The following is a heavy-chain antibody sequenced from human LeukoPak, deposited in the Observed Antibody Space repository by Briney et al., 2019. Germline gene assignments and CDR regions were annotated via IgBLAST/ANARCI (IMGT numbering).Heavy chain of an antibody. J-gene: IGHJ6*03. CDR3: ARDLAASYYMDV. Sequence: GGSLRLSCAASGFTFSDYYMSWIRQAPGKGLEWVSYISSSGSTTSYADSVKGRFTISRDNAKNSLYLQMNSLRAEDTAVYYCARDLAASYYMDVWGKGTTVTVFS. CDR2: ISSSGSTT. V-gene: IGHV3-11*01. D-gene: IGHD3-16*01. CDR1: GFTFSDYY.